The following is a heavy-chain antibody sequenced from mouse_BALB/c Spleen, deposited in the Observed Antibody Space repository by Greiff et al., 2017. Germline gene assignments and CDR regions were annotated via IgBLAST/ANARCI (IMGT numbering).Heavy chain of an antibody. CDR3: TRGDYGSSPDY. J-gene: IGHJ2*01. CDR2: INPSTGYT. CDR1: GYTFTSYW. D-gene: IGHD1-1*01. V-gene: IGHV1-7*01. Sequence: QVQLKQSGAELAKPGASVKMSCKASGYTFTSYWMHWVKQRPGQGLEWIGYINPSTGYTEYNQKFKDKATLTADKSSSTAYMQLSSLTSEDSAVYYCTRGDYGSSPDYWGQGTTLTVSS.